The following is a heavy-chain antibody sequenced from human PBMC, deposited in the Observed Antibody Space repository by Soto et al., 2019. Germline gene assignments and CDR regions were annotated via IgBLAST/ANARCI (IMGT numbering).Heavy chain of an antibody. Sequence: QVQLRQWGAGLLKPSETLVLTCAVSGGSFTDYYWGWIRQSPGKGLEWIGEINHSESSTYNPSLTSRVTILVDTSKTQFSLRLTSVTAADTAMYYCARGEYDSSGLYSWAPLGFDVWGQGTTVTVSS. V-gene: IGHV4-34*01. D-gene: IGHD3-22*01. CDR2: INHSESS. CDR3: ARGEYDSSGLYSWAPLGFDV. J-gene: IGHJ6*02. CDR1: GGSFTDYY.